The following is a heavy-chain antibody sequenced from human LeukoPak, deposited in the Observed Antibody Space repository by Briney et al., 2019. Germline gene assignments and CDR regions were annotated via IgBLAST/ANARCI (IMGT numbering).Heavy chain of an antibody. J-gene: IGHJ4*02. CDR3: ARDLDDGYYDY. CDR1: GFTFSSYS. CDR2: ISSSSSYI. D-gene: IGHD3-22*01. V-gene: IGHV3-21*01. Sequence: GGSLRLSCAASGFTFSSYSINWVRQAPGKGLEWVSSISSSSSYIYYADSVKGRFTISRDNAKNSLHLQMNSLRAEDTAVYYCARDLDDGYYDYWGQGTLVTVSS.